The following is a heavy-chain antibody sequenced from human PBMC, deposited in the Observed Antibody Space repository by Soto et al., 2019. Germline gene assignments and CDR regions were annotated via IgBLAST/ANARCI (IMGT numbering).Heavy chain of an antibody. CDR3: ARQHGSYQDAFDI. Sequence: SETLSLTCTVSGGSISSYYWSWIRQPPGKGLEWIGYIYYSGSTNYNPSLKSRVTISVDTSKNQFSLKLSSVTAADTAVYYCARQHGSYQDAFDIWGQGTMVTVSS. CDR1: GGSISSYY. V-gene: IGHV4-59*08. D-gene: IGHD1-26*01. J-gene: IGHJ3*02. CDR2: IYYSGST.